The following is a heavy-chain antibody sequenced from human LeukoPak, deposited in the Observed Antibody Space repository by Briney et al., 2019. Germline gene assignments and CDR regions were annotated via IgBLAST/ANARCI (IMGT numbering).Heavy chain of an antibody. D-gene: IGHD3-3*01. CDR3: VSGRWSGYYFDT. J-gene: IGHJ4*02. V-gene: IGHV4-39*07. CDR1: GGSISSSSYY. Sequence: PSETLSLTCTVSGGSISSSSYYWGWIRQPPGKGLEWIGSIYYSGTTNYNPSLKSRATMSVDTSKKQFSLRLISVTAADTAVYYCVSGRWSGYYFDTWGQGTRVTVSS. CDR2: IYYSGTT.